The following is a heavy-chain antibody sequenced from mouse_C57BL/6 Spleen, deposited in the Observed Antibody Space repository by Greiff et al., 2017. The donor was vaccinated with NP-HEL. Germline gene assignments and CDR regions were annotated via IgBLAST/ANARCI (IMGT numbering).Heavy chain of an antibody. J-gene: IGHJ4*01. CDR3: ARISYYAMDY. CDR2: IDPSDSYT. V-gene: IGHV1-59*01. Sequence: QVQLQQPGAELVRPGTSVKLSCKASGYTFTSYWMHWVKQRPGQGLEWIGVIDPSDSYTNYNQKFKGKATLTVDTSSSTAYMQLSSLTSEDSAVYYCARISYYAMDYWGQGTSVTVSS. CDR1: GYTFTSYW.